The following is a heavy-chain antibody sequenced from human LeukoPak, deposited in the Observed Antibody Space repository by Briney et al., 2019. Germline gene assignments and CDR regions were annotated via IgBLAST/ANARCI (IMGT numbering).Heavy chain of an antibody. J-gene: IGHJ4*02. V-gene: IGHV1-18*01. Sequence: ASVKVSCKASGYTFTSYGISWVRQAPGQGLEWMRWISAYNGSTNYAQKLQGRVTMTTDTSTSTAYMELRSLRSDDTAVYYCARERNLNLIDYRGQGTLVTVSS. CDR1: GYTFTSYG. D-gene: IGHD1-14*01. CDR2: ISAYNGST. CDR3: ARERNLNLIDY.